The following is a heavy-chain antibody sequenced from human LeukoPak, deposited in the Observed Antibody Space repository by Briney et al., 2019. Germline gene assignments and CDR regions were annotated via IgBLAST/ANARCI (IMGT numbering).Heavy chain of an antibody. CDR3: AGTIAARRLYYYYMDV. CDR2: IIPILSIA. V-gene: IGHV1-69*02. J-gene: IGHJ6*03. D-gene: IGHD6-6*01. CDR1: GGTFSSYT. Sequence: GASVKVSCKASGGTFSSYTISWVRQAPGQGLEWMGRIIPILSIANYAQKFQGRVTITADKSTSTAYMELSSLRSEDTAVYYCAGTIAARRLYYYYMDVWGKGTTVTVSS.